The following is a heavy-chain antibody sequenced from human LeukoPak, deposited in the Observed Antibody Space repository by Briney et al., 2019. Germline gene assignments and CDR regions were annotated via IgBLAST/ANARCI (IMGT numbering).Heavy chain of an antibody. CDR2: IRYDGNNK. J-gene: IGHJ4*02. D-gene: IGHD3-3*01. CDR1: GFTFRTYG. Sequence: GGSLRLSCAASGFTFRTYGMHWVRQAPGKGLDWVAFIRYDGNNKLYADSVKGRFTISRDNSKNTLYLHINSLRAEDTAVYYCARLREIPVFGVVTKSTSYFDYWGQGTLVTVSS. CDR3: ARLREIPVFGVVTKSTSYFDY. V-gene: IGHV3-30*02.